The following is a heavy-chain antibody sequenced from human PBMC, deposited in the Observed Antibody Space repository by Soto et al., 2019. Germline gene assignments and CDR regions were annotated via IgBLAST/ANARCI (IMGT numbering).Heavy chain of an antibody. CDR3: ARTTSVPVISGDAFDI. D-gene: IGHD4-17*01. CDR2: IYHSGST. J-gene: IGHJ3*02. Sequence: SETLSLTCAVSGGSISSGGYSWSWIRQPPGKGLEWIGYIYHSGSTYYNPSLKSRVTISVDRSKNQFSLKLSSVTAADTAVYYCARTTSVPVISGDAFDIWGQGTMVTVSS. V-gene: IGHV4-30-2*01. CDR1: GGSISSGGYS.